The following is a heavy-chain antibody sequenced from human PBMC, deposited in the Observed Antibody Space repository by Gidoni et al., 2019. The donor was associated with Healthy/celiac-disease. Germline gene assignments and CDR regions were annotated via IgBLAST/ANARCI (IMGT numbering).Heavy chain of an antibody. V-gene: IGHV3-49*03. Sequence: EVQLVASGGGLVQPGRSLRLSCTASGFTFGDFAMSWFRQAPGKGLEWVGFIRSKAYGGTTEYAASVKGRFTISRDDSKSIAYLQMNSLKTEDTAVYYCTRVELDTTPDNYYYGMDVWGQGTTVTVSS. CDR1: GFTFGDFA. CDR3: TRVELDTTPDNYYYGMDV. CDR2: IRSKAYGGTT. D-gene: IGHD1-1*01. J-gene: IGHJ6*02.